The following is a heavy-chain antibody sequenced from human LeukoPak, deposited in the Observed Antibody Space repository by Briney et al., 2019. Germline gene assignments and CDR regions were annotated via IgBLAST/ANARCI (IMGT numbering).Heavy chain of an antibody. J-gene: IGHJ4*02. V-gene: IGHV1-69*06. CDR3: ASVVAGSVMDY. Sequence: ASVKVSCKASGGTFSSYAISWVRQAPGQGLEWMGGIIPIFGTANYAQKFQGRVTITADKSTSTAYMELSSLRSEDTAVYYCASVVAGSVMDYWGQGTLVTVSS. CDR1: GGTFSSYA. D-gene: IGHD6-19*01. CDR2: IIPIFGTA.